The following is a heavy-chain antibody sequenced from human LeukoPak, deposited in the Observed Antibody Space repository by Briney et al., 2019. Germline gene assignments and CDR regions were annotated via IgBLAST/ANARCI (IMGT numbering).Heavy chain of an antibody. CDR2: IKQDGSEK. J-gene: IGHJ4*02. CDR3: ARGCSVGNNCPFGY. CDR1: GFTFSSYW. Sequence: GGSLRLSCAASGFTFSSYWMSWVRQAPGKGLEWVANIKQDGSEKYYVDSVKGRFTISRDNAKNSLYLQMNSLRAEDTAVYYCARGCSVGNNCPFGYWGQGTLVTVSS. V-gene: IGHV3-7*01. D-gene: IGHD2-15*01.